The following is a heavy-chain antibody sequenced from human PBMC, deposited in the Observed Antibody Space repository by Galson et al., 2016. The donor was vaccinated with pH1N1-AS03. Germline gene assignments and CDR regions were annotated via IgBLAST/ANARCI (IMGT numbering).Heavy chain of an antibody. D-gene: IGHD3-22*01. CDR1: GFTLSRYG. J-gene: IGHJ4*02. CDR2: ISYDGSAR. V-gene: IGHV3-30*18. Sequence: SLRLSCAASGFTLSRYGMHWVRQAPGKGLGWVAAISYDGSARYYADSVKGRFTVSRDDSKNTLYLQMNSLSTEDTAIYYCAKNHLDTRGYYSVVDYWGQGTLVTVSS. CDR3: AKNHLDTRGYYSVVDY.